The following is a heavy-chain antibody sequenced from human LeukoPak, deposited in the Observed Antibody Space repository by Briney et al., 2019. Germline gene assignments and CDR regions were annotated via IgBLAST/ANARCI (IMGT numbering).Heavy chain of an antibody. CDR1: GGSISSSSYY. CDR3: AGSLLWFGEFVDY. V-gene: IGHV4-39*07. CDR2: IYYSGST. J-gene: IGHJ4*02. D-gene: IGHD3-10*01. Sequence: SETLSLTCTVSGGSISSSSYYWGWIRQPPGKGLEWIGSIYYSGSTYYNPSLKSRVTISVDTSKNQFSLKLSSVTAADTAVYYCAGSLLWFGEFVDYWGQGTLVTVSS.